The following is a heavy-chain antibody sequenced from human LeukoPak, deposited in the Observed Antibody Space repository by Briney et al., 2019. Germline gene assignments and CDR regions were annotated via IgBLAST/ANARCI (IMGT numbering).Heavy chain of an antibody. D-gene: IGHD3-3*01. CDR1: GYTFTSYY. V-gene: IGHV1-46*01. Sequence: ASVKVSCKASGYTFTSYYMHWVRQAPGQGLEWMGIINPSGGSTSYAQKFQGRVTMTRDMSTSTVYMELSSLRSEDTAVYYCASCCLRSDFWSGYYNGYYYYMDVWGKGTTVTVSS. J-gene: IGHJ6*03. CDR3: ASCCLRSDFWSGYYNGYYYYMDV. CDR2: INPSGGST.